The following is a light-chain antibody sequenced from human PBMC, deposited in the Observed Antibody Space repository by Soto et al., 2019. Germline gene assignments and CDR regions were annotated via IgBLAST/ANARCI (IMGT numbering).Light chain of an antibody. CDR1: QSVGDNY. Sequence: EIVLTQSPGTLSLSPGERATLFCRASQSVGDNYLAWFQQKPGQAPRLLIYGASSRATGIPDRFSGSGSGTDFTLTISRLEAEDLAVYYCQQYGTSPITFGPGTKVEIK. V-gene: IGKV3-20*01. CDR3: QQYGTSPIT. J-gene: IGKJ3*01. CDR2: GAS.